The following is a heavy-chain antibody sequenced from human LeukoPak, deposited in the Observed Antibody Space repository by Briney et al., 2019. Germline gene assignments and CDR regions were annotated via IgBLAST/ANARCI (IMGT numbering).Heavy chain of an antibody. Sequence: SQTLSLTCTVSGGSISSGSYYWSWIRQPAGKGLEWIGRIYTSGSTNYNPSLKSRVTISVDTSKNQFSLKLSSVTAADTAVYYCARVGSGYSLFFDYWGQGTLVTVSS. J-gene: IGHJ4*02. V-gene: IGHV4-61*02. CDR3: ARVGSGYSLFFDY. D-gene: IGHD3-22*01. CDR2: IYTSGST. CDR1: GGSISSGSYY.